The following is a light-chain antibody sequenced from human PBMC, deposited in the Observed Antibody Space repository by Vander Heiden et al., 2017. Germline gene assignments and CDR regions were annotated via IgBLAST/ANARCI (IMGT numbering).Light chain of an antibody. CDR3: QQSYSTLRT. CDR2: AAS. Sequence: DIQMTQSPSSLSASVGDRVTITCRASQGISSYLTWYQQKPGKAPNLLIYAASSLQSGVPSRFSGSGSGTDFTLTISSLQPEDFATYYCQQSYSTLRTFGPGTKVDIK. J-gene: IGKJ3*01. V-gene: IGKV1-39*01. CDR1: QGISSY.